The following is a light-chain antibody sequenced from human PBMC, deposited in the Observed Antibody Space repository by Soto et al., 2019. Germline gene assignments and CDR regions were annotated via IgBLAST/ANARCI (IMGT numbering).Light chain of an antibody. CDR3: SSYTSSSTPYV. Sequence: QSAPTQPASVSGSPGQSITISCTGTSSDVGGYKYVSWYQQHPGKAPKLMIYEVSNRPSGVSNRFSGSKSGNTASLTISGLQAEDEADYYCSSYTSSSTPYVFGTGTKLTVL. CDR1: SSDVGGYKY. J-gene: IGLJ1*01. CDR2: EVS. V-gene: IGLV2-14*01.